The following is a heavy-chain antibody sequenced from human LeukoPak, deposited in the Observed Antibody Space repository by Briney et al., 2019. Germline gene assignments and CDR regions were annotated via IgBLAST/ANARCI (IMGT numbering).Heavy chain of an antibody. CDR1: GGSISTYQ. D-gene: IGHD1-26*01. CDR3: SRDTRSIDEGATTGYYYYGMDV. CDR2: IYNGEGT. J-gene: IGHJ6*02. V-gene: IGHV4-59*01. Sequence: SETPSLTCTVSGGSISTYQWSWIRQTPGKGPEWIGHIYNGEGTNYNPSLKSRVTISVATSKNQFSLRLSSVTAADTAVYYSSRDTRSIDEGATTGYYYYGMDVWGQGTTVTVSS.